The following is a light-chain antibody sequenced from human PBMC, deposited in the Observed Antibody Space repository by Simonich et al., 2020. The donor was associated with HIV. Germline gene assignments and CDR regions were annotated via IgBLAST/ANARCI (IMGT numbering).Light chain of an antibody. Sequence: DLVMTQSPLSLPVTPGEPASISCRSSQSLLHSNGYIYLDWYLQEPGHSPQLLIYLGVNRASGVPDRFSGSGSGTDFTLKISRVEAEDVGVYYCIQSIQLPPTFGGGTKVEIK. V-gene: IGKV2-28*01. J-gene: IGKJ4*01. CDR3: IQSIQLPPT. CDR2: LGV. CDR1: QSLLHSNGYIY.